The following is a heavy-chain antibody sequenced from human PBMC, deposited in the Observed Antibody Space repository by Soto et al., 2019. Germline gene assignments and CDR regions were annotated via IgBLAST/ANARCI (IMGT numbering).Heavy chain of an antibody. CDR2: IWSNGRNT. J-gene: IGHJ3*02. Sequence: GGSRRLSCAASGLTFSCCFMHWVRQAPGKRLEWVEVIWSNGRNTYYAESVQGRFTYSRDNSKNTLFLQMNSLRADDTAVYYCVRERAPFDAFDIWGQGSMVTVSS. CDR3: VRERAPFDAFDI. V-gene: IGHV3-33*01. CDR1: GLTFSCCF.